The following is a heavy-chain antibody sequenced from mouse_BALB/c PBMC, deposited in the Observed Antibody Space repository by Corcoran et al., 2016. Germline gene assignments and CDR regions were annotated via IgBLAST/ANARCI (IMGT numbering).Heavy chain of an antibody. J-gene: IGHJ4*01. CDR3: ARGPPDYYAMDY. CDR1: GYTFTNYG. Sequence: QIQLVQSGPELKKPGETVKISCTASGYTFTNYGMNWVKQAPGKGLKWMGWININTGEPTYAEEFKGRFAFSLETSASTAYLQINGLKNEDTATYFCARGPPDYYAMDYWGQGTSVTVSS. CDR2: ININTGEP. V-gene: IGHV9-3*02.